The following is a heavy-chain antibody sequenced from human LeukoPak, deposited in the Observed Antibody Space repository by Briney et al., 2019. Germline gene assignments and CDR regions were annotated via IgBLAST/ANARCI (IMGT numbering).Heavy chain of an antibody. CDR2: INDNSDTI. J-gene: IGHJ4*02. D-gene: IGHD3-16*01. CDR1: GFTFSHYS. CDR3: VRDLFGRDRRPFDC. V-gene: IGHV3-48*04. Sequence: GGSLRLSCAASGFTFSHYSMHWIRQAPGKGLECVSYINDNSDTIFYADSVKGRFTISRDNAKNSLYLQMNSLGAEDTAVYYCVRDLFGRDRRPFDCWGQGTLVTVPS.